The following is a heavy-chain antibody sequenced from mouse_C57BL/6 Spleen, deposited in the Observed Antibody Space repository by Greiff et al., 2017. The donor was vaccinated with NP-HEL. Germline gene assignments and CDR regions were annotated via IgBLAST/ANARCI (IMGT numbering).Heavy chain of an antibody. D-gene: IGHD1-1*01. V-gene: IGHV1-52*01. CDR2: IDPSDSET. Sequence: VQLQQPGAELVRPGSSVKLSCKASGYTFTSYWMHWVKQRPIQGLEWIGNIDPSDSETHYNQKFKDKATLTVDKSSSTAYMQLSSLTSEDSAVYYCARGYGSSYEGGFDYWGQGTTLTVSS. CDR1: GYTFTSYW. CDR3: ARGYGSSYEGGFDY. J-gene: IGHJ2*01.